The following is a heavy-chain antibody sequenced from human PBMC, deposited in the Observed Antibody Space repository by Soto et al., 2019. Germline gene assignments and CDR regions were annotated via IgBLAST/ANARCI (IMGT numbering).Heavy chain of an antibody. V-gene: IGHV4-30-4*01. Sequence: QVQLQESGPRLVKPSQTLSLTCNVSGGPINHPDYYWSWIRHSTRKRLEWIRYLYFNWGTHYNPSPSTPVRMSLDTYEIHCCQKMRSVTAAYTPGYYCARGLSEDSSWYETHTWFDAWGQGALVTVSS. D-gene: IGHD6-13*01. J-gene: IGHJ5*02. CDR2: LYFNWGT. CDR1: GGPINHPDYY. CDR3: ARGLSEDSSWYETHTWFDA.